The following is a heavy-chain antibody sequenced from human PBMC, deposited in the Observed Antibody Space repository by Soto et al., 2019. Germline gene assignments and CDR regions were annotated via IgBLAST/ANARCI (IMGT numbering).Heavy chain of an antibody. CDR3: ARDRDYSNYFDY. D-gene: IGHD4-4*01. CDR2: IYSGGST. V-gene: IGHV3-53*01. Sequence: PGGSLRLSCAASGFTVSSNYMSWVRQAPGKGLEWVSVIYSGGSTYYADSVKGRFTISRDNSKNTLYLQMNSLRAEDTAVYYCARDRDYSNYFDYWGQGTLVTVLL. J-gene: IGHJ4*02. CDR1: GFTVSSNY.